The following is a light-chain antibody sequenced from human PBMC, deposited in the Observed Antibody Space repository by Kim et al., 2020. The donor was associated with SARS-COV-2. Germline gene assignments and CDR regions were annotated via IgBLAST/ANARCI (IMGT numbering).Light chain of an antibody. J-gene: IGKJ1*01. CDR3: QQYNSYPWT. CDR2: KAS. V-gene: IGKV1-5*03. CDR1: QSISSW. Sequence: ASVGDKVTITCRASQSISSWLAWYQQKPGKAPKLLIYKASSLESGVPSRFSGSGSGTEFTLTISSLQPDDFATYYCQQYNSYPWTFGQGTKVDIK.